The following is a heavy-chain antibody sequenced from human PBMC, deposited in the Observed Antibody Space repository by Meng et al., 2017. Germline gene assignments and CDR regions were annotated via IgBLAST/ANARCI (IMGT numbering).Heavy chain of an antibody. CDR3: ARDLRRITIFGVVTPYYYYGMDV. D-gene: IGHD3-3*01. J-gene: IGHJ6*02. V-gene: IGHV3-74*01. Sequence: GESLKISCAASGFTFSNAWMHWVRQAPGKGLVWVSRINSDGSSTSYADSVKGRFTISRDNAKNTLYLQMNSLRAEDTAVYYCARDLRRITIFGVVTPYYYYGMDVWGQGTTVTVSS. CDR2: INSDGSST. CDR1: GFTFSNAW.